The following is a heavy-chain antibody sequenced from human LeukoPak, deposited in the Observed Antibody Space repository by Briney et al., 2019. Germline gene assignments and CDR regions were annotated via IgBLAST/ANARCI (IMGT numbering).Heavy chain of an antibody. CDR3: VREIEHFGIDY. J-gene: IGHJ4*02. CDR2: LYPTGNT. V-gene: IGHV4-4*07. D-gene: IGHD3-10*01. Sequence: SETLSLTCTVSGASISSYYWSWIRQSAGKGLEWIGRLYPTGNTKYNPSLGGRVTVSGDTSKNQFSLRLSSATAADTAFYYCVREIEHFGIDYWDQGALVSVSS. CDR1: GASISSYY.